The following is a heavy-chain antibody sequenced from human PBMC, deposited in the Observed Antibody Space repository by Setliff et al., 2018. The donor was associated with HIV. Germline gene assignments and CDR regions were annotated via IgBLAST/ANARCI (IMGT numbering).Heavy chain of an antibody. V-gene: IGHV1-69*13. CDR1: GGTFSSYA. D-gene: IGHD3-22*01. Sequence: GASVKVSCKASGGTFSSYAISWVRQAPGQGLEWMGGIIPIFGTANYAQKFQGRVTITADESTSTAYMELSSLRSEDTAVYYCARGLYYYDSSGYYYLTWGQGTLVTVSS. J-gene: IGHJ4*02. CDR3: ARGLYYYDSSGYYYLT. CDR2: IIPIFGTA.